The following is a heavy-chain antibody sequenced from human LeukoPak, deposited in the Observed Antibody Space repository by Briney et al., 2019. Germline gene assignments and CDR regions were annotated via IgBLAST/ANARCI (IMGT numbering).Heavy chain of an antibody. V-gene: IGHV4-61*02. CDR2: IYVSGST. D-gene: IGHD5-18*01. CDR3: ARTHLWSENWFGP. CDR1: GGSISSITSGNYY. J-gene: IGHJ5*02. Sequence: SETLSLTCTVSGGSISSITSGNYYWNWIRQPAGKGLEWIGRIYVSGSTNYNPSLKSRVTISVDTSKNQFSLNLRSVTAADTAVYYCARTHLWSENWFGPWGQGSLVTVSS.